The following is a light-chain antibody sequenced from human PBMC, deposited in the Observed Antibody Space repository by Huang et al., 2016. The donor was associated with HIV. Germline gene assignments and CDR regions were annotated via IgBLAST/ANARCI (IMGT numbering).Light chain of an antibody. CDR2: GAS. CDR3: QHYNNWPPEIT. V-gene: IGKV3-15*01. J-gene: IGKJ5*01. CDR1: HSVSSN. Sequence: EIVMTQSPATLSVSPGERATLSCRASHSVSSNLAWYQQKPGQAPRLLIYGASTRATGIPARFSGSGSGTEFTLTISSLQSEDFAVYYCQHYNNWPPEITFGQGTRLEMK.